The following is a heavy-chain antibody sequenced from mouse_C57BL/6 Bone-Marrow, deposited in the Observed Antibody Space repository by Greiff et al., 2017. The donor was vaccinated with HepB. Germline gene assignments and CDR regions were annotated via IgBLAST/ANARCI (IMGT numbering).Heavy chain of an antibody. Sequence: VKLQQSGAELARPGASVKLSCKASGYTFTSYGISWVKQRTGQGLEWIGEIYPRSGNTYYNEKFKGKATLTADKSSSTAYMELRSLTSEDSAVYFCARRLRRANYYAMDYWGQGTSVTVSS. J-gene: IGHJ4*01. D-gene: IGHD2-4*01. V-gene: IGHV1-81*01. CDR1: GYTFTSYG. CDR2: IYPRSGNT. CDR3: ARRLRRANYYAMDY.